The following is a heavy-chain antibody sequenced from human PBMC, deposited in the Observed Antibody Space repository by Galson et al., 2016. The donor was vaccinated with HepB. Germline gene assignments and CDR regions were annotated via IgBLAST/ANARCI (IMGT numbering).Heavy chain of an antibody. D-gene: IGHD4-17*01. V-gene: IGHV3-66*02. J-gene: IGHJ4*02. CDR3: ARGVYGDHGWFDY. CDR1: GFTVSSNY. CDR2: IYSGGTT. Sequence: SLRLSCAASGFTVSSNYMTWVRQAPGKGLEYVSVIYSGGTTYYADPVKGRFTISRDNSKNTLFLQMNTLRAEDTAVYYCARGVYGDHGWFDYWGQGTLVTVSS.